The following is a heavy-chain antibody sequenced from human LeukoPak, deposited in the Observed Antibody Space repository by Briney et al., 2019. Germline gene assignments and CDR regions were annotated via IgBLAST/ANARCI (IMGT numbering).Heavy chain of an antibody. CDR3: ARGGSSSIYYYYGMDV. D-gene: IGHD6-13*01. CDR1: GFTFSSYD. Sequence: GGSLRLSCAASGFTFSSYDMHWVRQATGKGLEWVSAIGTAGDTYYPGSVKGRFTISRENAKNSLYLQMNSLRAGDTAVYYCARGGSSSIYYYYGMDVWGQGTTATVSS. J-gene: IGHJ6*02. V-gene: IGHV3-13*01. CDR2: IGTAGDT.